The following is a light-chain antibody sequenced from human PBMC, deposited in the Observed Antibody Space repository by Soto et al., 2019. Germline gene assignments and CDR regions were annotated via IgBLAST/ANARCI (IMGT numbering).Light chain of an antibody. CDR3: QQYGSSRT. Sequence: EVVLTQSPGTLSLSPGERATLSCRASQSVSSNLAWYQQKPGQAPRLLIYGASTRATGIPARFSGSGSGTDFTLTISRLEPEDFAVYYCQQYGSSRTFGPGTKVDIK. CDR1: QSVSSN. J-gene: IGKJ3*01. V-gene: IGKV3-20*01. CDR2: GAS.